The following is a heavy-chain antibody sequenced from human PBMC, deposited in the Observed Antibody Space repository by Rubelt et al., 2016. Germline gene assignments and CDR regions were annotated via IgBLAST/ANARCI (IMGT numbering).Heavy chain of an antibody. J-gene: IGHJ4*02. CDR1: GGSISTYY. V-gene: IGHV4-59*08. D-gene: IGHD1-26*01. Sequence: QVQLQESAPGLVKPSEALSLTCSVSGGSISTYYWSWIRQPPGKGLEWIGYIYYSGSTNYNPSLKSRVTMSLDTSKNQYSRRLTSLTAADTAVYYCARGSLYSGTCLFDYWGQGTLVTVSS. CDR3: ARGSLYSGTCLFDY. CDR2: IYYSGST.